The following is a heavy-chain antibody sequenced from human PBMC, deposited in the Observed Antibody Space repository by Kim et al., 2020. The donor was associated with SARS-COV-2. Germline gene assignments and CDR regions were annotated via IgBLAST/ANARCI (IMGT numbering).Heavy chain of an antibody. D-gene: IGHD3-22*01. J-gene: IGHJ3*02. V-gene: IGHV3-23*03. Sequence: KGRFTISRDNSKNTLYLHLNSLGVEDTAVYYCATPSYSDTSGYYSNAFDIWGQGTMVTVSS. CDR3: ATPSYSDTSGYYSNAFDI.